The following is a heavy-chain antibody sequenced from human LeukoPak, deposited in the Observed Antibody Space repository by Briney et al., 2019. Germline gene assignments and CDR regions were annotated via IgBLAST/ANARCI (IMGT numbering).Heavy chain of an antibody. Sequence: PSETLSLTCTVSGGSISSYYWSWIRQPAGKGLEWIGRIYTSGSTNYNPSLKSRVTISLDKSNNQFSLKLSSVTAADTAVYYCARRVITMVPGGIYYYMDVWGKGTTVTVSS. V-gene: IGHV4-4*07. CDR3: ARRVITMVPGGIYYYMDV. J-gene: IGHJ6*03. CDR1: GGSISSYY. CDR2: IYTSGST. D-gene: IGHD3-10*01.